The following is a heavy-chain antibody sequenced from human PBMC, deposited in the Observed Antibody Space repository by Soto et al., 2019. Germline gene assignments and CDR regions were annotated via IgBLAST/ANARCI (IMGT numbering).Heavy chain of an antibody. CDR3: ARRNYYGSGSHVFDY. Sequence: PSETLSLTCTVSGGSISSYYWSWIRQPPGKGLEWIGYIYYSGSTDYNPSLKSRVTISVDTSKNQFSLKLSSVTAADTAVYYCARRNYYGSGSHVFDYWGQGTQVTVSS. CDR2: IYYSGST. CDR1: GGSISSYY. V-gene: IGHV4-59*01. J-gene: IGHJ4*02. D-gene: IGHD3-10*01.